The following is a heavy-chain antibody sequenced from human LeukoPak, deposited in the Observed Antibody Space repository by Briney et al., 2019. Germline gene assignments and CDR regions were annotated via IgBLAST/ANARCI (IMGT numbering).Heavy chain of an antibody. D-gene: IGHD3-22*01. CDR1: SGSISSYY. J-gene: IGHJ3*02. Sequence: PSETLSLTCTVSSGSISSYYWSWIRRPPGKGLEWIGYLYYSGSTNYNPSLKSRVTISVDTSKNQCSLKLSSVTAADTAVYYCARGTGYYDSSGLDTFDIWGQGTMVTVSS. CDR2: LYYSGST. V-gene: IGHV4-59*01. CDR3: ARGTGYYDSSGLDTFDI.